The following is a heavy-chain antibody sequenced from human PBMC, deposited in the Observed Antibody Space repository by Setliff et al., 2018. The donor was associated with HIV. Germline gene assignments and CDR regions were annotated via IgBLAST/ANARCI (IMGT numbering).Heavy chain of an antibody. CDR3: ARDKMEAPAGTKGYYYYYGMDV. Sequence: SETLSLTCDVSGGSINSNSYYWGWIRQAPGKGLEWIATIFRSGDTYYNPSLKSRVIISLDTSKNQFSLKLRSVTAADTAVYYCARDKMEAPAGTKGYYYYYGMDVWGQGTTVTVSS. D-gene: IGHD2-2*01. V-gene: IGHV4-39*07. CDR1: GGSINSNSYY. J-gene: IGHJ6*02. CDR2: IFRSGDT.